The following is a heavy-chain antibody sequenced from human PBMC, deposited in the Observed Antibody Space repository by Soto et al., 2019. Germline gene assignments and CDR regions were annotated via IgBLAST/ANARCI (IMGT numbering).Heavy chain of an antibody. CDR2: ISYDGSNK. CDR3: ASSIAAPIQYYYYYGMDV. V-gene: IGHV3-30-3*01. CDR1: GFTFSSYA. J-gene: IGHJ6*02. D-gene: IGHD6-6*01. Sequence: QVQLVESGGGVVQPGRSLRLSCAASGFTFSSYAMHWVRQAPGKGLEWVAVISYDGSNKYYADSVKGRFTISRDNAKNTLYLQMNSLRAEDTAVYYCASSIAAPIQYYYYYGMDVWGQGTTVTVSS.